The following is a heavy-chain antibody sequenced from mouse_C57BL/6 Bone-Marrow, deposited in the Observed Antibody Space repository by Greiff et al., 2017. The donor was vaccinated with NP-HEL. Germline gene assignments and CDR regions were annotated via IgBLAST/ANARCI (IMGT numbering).Heavy chain of an antibody. CDR2: LNPSTGGT. V-gene: IGHV1-42*01. CDR3: ARSGEEYGNYRWYFDV. CDR1: GYSFTGYY. J-gene: IGHJ1*03. Sequence: VQLKQSGPELVKPGASVKISCKASGYSFTGYYMNWVKQSPEKSLEWIGELNPSTGGTTSTQKFKAKATLPVDKSSSTAYMQLKSLTSEDSAGYYCARSGEEYGNYRWYFDVWGTGTTVTVSS. D-gene: IGHD2-1*01.